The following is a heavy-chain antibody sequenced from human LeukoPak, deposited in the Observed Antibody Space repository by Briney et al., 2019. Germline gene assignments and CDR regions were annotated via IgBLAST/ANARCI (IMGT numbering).Heavy chain of an antibody. CDR2: INPNSGGT. CDR1: GYTFTAYY. Sequence: GASVRVSCKASGYTFTAYYMHWVRQAPGQGLEWMGWINPNSGGTNYAQKFQGRVTMTRDTSISTAYMELSRLRSDDTAVYYCARENTSYDLITTTYYFDYWGQGTLVTVSS. J-gene: IGHJ4*02. CDR3: ARENTSYDLITTTYYFDY. V-gene: IGHV1-2*02. D-gene: IGHD3-3*01.